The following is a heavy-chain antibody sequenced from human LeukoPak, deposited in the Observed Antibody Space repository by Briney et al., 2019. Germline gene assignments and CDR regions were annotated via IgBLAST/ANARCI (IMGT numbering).Heavy chain of an antibody. J-gene: IGHJ2*01. V-gene: IGHV6-1*01. CDR3: VRDGESANWYFDL. CDR2: TYYRSKWYN. CDR1: GDSVSSNSAT. D-gene: IGHD3-10*01. Sequence: SQTLSLTCALFGDSVSSNSATWHWIRQSPSRGLEWLGRTYYRSKWYNEYAVSVKSRITINPDTSKNQFSLQLNSVTPEDTAVYYCVRDGESANWYFDLWGRGTLVTVSS.